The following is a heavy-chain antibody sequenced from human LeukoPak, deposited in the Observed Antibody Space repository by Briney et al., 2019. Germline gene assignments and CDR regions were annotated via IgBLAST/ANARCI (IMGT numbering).Heavy chain of an antibody. V-gene: IGHV3-48*03. J-gene: IGHJ6*02. D-gene: IGHD3-3*01. CDR1: GFTFSSYE. CDR2: ISSSGSTI. Sequence: EGSLRLSCAASGFTFSSYEMNWVRQAPGKGLEWVSYISSSGSTIYYADSVKGRFTISRDNAKNSLYLQMNSLRAEDTAVYYCARGKDFWSGYRYYYYYYGMDVWGQGTTVTVSS. CDR3: ARGKDFWSGYRYYYYYYGMDV.